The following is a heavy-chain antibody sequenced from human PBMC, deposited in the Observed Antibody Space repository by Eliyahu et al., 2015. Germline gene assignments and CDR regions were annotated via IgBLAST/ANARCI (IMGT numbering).Heavy chain of an antibody. Sequence: QVQLVQSAAEVKKTGASVKVSCKASGYIFSSSGISWVRQAPGQGLXWMGWISTYNGDTKYAQKFQGRVTMTTDTSTTTTYMEVKSLRSDDTAVYYCARNVGAGGTTGTTWPFDFWGQGTLVTVSS. V-gene: IGHV1-18*01. CDR1: GYIFSSSG. CDR2: ISTYNGDT. D-gene: IGHD1-7*01. J-gene: IGHJ4*02. CDR3: ARNVGAGGTTGTTWPFDF.